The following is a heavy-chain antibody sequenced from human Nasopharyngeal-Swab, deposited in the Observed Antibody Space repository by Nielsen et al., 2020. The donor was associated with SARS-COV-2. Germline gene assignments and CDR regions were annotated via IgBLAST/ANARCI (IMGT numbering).Heavy chain of an antibody. CDR1: GFTFSGSA. CDR3: TRATATTGSYC. V-gene: IGHV3-73*01. CDR2: IRSKANSYAT. Sequence: GGSLRLSCAASGFTFSGSAMHWVRQASGKGLEWVGRIRSKANSYATAYAASVKGRFTISRDDSNNTAYLQMNSLKTEDTAVYYCTRATATTGSYCWGQGTLVTVSP. J-gene: IGHJ4*02. D-gene: IGHD1-26*01.